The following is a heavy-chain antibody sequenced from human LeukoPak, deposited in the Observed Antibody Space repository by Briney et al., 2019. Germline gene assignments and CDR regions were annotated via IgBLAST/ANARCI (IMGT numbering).Heavy chain of an antibody. CDR3: ARGYRY. CDR1: GGSFSGYY. CDR2: IYYSGST. V-gene: IGHV4-34*09. J-gene: IGHJ4*02. D-gene: IGHD5-18*01. Sequence: TSETLSLTCAVYGGSFSGYYWSWIRQPPGKGLEWIGYIYYSGSTYYNPSLKSRVTISVDTSKNQFSLKLSSVTAADTAVYYCARGYRYWGQGTLVTVSS.